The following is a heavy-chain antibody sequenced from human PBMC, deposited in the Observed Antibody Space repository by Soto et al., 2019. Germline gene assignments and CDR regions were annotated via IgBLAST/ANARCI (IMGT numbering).Heavy chain of an antibody. J-gene: IGHJ3*02. D-gene: IGHD3-3*01. CDR2: IWYDGSNK. CDR3: ARDYDYDFWSGDDAFDI. Sequence: GGSLRLSCVASGFTFSSYAMSWVRQAPEKGLEWVAVIWYDGSNKYYADSVKGRFTISRDNSKNTLYLQMNSLRAEDTAVYYCARDYDYDFWSGDDAFDIWGQGTMVTVSS. CDR1: GFTFSSYA. V-gene: IGHV3-33*08.